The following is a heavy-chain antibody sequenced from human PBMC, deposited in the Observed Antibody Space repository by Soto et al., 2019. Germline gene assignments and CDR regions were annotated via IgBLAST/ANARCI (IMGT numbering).Heavy chain of an antibody. D-gene: IGHD3-22*01. V-gene: IGHV1-69*13. J-gene: IGHJ5*02. CDR3: ARDRGPSSGYYPYWFDP. CDR1: GYTFTSYA. Sequence: SVKVSCKASGYTFTSYAMHWVRQAPGQRLEWMGWIIPIFGTANYAQKFQGRVTITADESTSTAYMELSSLRSEDTAVYYCARDRGPSSGYYPYWFDPWGQGTLVTVSS. CDR2: IIPIFGTA.